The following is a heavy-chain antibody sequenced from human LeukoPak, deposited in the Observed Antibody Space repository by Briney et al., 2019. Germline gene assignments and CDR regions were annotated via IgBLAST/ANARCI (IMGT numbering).Heavy chain of an antibody. CDR3: ARGAYSSSWNCEH. CDR2: ISSSSSYI. Sequence: GGSLRLSCAASGFTFSSYSMNWVRQAPGKGLEWVSSISSSSSYIYYADSVKGRFTISRDNAKNSLYLQMNSLRAEDTAVYYCARGAYSSSWNCEHWGQGTLVTVSS. CDR1: GFTFSSYS. J-gene: IGHJ1*01. V-gene: IGHV3-21*01. D-gene: IGHD6-13*01.